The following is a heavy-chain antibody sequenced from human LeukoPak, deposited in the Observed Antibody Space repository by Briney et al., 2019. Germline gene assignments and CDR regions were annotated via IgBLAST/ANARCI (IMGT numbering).Heavy chain of an antibody. CDR1: GGSFSGYY. J-gene: IGHJ4*02. CDR3: ARGDTGDVIDY. V-gene: IGHV4-34*01. Sequence: SETLSLTCAVYGGSFSGYYWSWIRQPPGKGLEWIGEINHSGSTNYNPSLKSRVTISVDTSKNQFSLKLSSVTAADTAVYYCARGDTGDVIDYWGQGTLVTVSS. CDR2: INHSGST. D-gene: IGHD7-27*01.